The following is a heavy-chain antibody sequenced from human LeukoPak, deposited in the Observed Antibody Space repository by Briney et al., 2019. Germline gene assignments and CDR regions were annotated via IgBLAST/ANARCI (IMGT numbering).Heavy chain of an antibody. D-gene: IGHD6-13*01. CDR2: ISFDGSNK. J-gene: IGHJ4*02. Sequence: PGRSLRLSCAASGFTFSTYAMHWVHQAPGKGLEWVALISFDGSNKYHADSVKGRFTVSRDNSKNTLYLQMNSLRAEDTAVYYCARQQLVPGGEYFDYWGQGTLVTVSS. CDR1: GFTFSTYA. CDR3: ARQQLVPGGEYFDY. V-gene: IGHV3-30*03.